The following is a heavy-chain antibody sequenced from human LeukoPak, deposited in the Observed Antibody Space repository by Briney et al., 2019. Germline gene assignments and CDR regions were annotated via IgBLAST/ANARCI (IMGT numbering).Heavy chain of an antibody. V-gene: IGHV1-69*13. CDR3: ARETEYSSSSWFDP. Sequence: SVKVSCKASGGTFSSYAISWVRQAPGQGLGWMGGIIPIFGTANYAQKFQGRVTITADESTSTAYMELSSLRSEDTAVYYCARETEYSSSSWFDPWGQGTLVTVSS. CDR1: GGTFSSYA. CDR2: IIPIFGTA. D-gene: IGHD6-6*01. J-gene: IGHJ5*02.